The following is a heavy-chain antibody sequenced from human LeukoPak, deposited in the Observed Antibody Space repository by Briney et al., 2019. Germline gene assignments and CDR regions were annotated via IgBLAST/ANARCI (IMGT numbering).Heavy chain of an antibody. D-gene: IGHD3-16*01. CDR3: ARDQPGWGRGTLFDP. CDR2: INPNSGGT. Sequence: ASVKVSCKASGYTFTGYYMHWVRQAPGQGLEWMGRINPNSGGTNYAQKFQGRVTMTRDTSISTAYMELSRLRSDDTAVYYCARDQPGWGRGTLFDPWGQGTLVTVSS. V-gene: IGHV1-2*06. J-gene: IGHJ5*02. CDR1: GYTFTGYY.